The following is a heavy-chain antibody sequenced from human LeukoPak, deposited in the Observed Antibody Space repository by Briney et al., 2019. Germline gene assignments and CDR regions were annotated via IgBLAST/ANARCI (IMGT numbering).Heavy chain of an antibody. V-gene: IGHV3-7*01. Sequence: PGGSLRLSCAASGFTFSSYWMSWVRQAPGKGLEWVANIKQDGSEKYYVDSVKGRFTISRDNAKNTLYLQMNSLRAEDTAVYYCARELLYGSGSYYNLWGQGTLVTVSS. CDR1: GFTFSSYW. CDR2: IKQDGSEK. CDR3: ARELLYGSGSYYNL. J-gene: IGHJ5*02. D-gene: IGHD3-10*01.